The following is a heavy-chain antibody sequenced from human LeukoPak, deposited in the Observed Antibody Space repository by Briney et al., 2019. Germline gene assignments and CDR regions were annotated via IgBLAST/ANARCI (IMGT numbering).Heavy chain of an antibody. CDR3: ARVYPSYYYYYMDV. CDR2: INHSGST. CDR1: SGSFSGYY. D-gene: IGHD5/OR15-5a*01. J-gene: IGHJ6*03. Sequence: SETLSLTCAVYSGSFSGYYWSWIRQPPGKGLEWIGEINHSGSTNYNPSLKSRVTISVDTSKNQFSLKLSSVTAADTAVYYCARVYPSYYYYYMDVWGKGTTVTVSS. V-gene: IGHV4-34*01.